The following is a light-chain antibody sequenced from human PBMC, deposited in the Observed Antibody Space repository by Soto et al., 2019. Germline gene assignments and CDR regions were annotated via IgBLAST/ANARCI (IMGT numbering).Light chain of an antibody. J-gene: IGKJ1*01. CDR2: KAS. CDR1: QSISSW. CDR3: QQYNDNWT. V-gene: IGKV1-5*03. Sequence: DIQMTQSPSTLSASVGDRVTITCRASQSISSWWAWYQQKPGKAPKLPIYKASTLQSGVPSRFSGSGSGTEFTLAISSLQPDDSATYYCQQYNDNWTFGQGTKVEIK.